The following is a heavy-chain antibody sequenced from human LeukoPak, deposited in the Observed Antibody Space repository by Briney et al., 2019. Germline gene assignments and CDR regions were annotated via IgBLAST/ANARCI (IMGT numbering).Heavy chain of an antibody. CDR3: ARRRSDDGSGYYYPYFDY. CDR2: IYWDDDK. V-gene: IGHV2-5*02. Sequence: ESGPTLVNPTQTLTLTCTFSGFSLSTSGVGVGWIRQPPGKALEWLALIYWDDDKRYSPSLKSRLTITNDTSKNQVVLTVTNMDPVDTATYFCARRRSDDGSGYYYPYFDYWGQGTLVTVSS. D-gene: IGHD3-22*01. CDR1: GFSLSTSGVG. J-gene: IGHJ4*02.